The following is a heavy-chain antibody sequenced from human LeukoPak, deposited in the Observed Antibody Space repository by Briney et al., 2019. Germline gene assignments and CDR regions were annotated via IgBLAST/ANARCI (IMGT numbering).Heavy chain of an antibody. J-gene: IGHJ4*02. D-gene: IGHD3-10*01. Sequence: SETLSLTCTVSGGSISSSSYYWGWIRQPPGKGLEWIGSIYYSGSTYYNPSLKSRVTISVDTSKNQFSLKLSSVTAADTAVYYCARGLIGLWFGEPFFDYWGQGTLVTVSS. CDR2: IYYSGST. CDR3: ARGLIGLWFGEPFFDY. CDR1: GGSISSSSYY. V-gene: IGHV4-39*01.